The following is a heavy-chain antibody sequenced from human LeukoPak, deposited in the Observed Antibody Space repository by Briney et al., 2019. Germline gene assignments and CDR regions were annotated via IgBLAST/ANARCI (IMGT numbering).Heavy chain of an antibody. V-gene: IGHV1-69*05. CDR3: ARDLLTRELPCDY. CDR1: GGTFSSYA. J-gene: IGHJ4*02. CDR2: IIPIFGTA. D-gene: IGHD1-26*01. Sequence: SVKVSCKASGGTFSSYAISWVRQAPGQGLEWMGRIIPIFGTANYAQKFQGRVTITTDESTSTAYMELSSLRSEDTAVYYCARDLLTRELPCDYWGQGTLVTVSS.